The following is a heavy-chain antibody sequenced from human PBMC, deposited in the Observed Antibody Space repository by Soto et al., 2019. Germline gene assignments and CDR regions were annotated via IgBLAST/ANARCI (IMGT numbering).Heavy chain of an antibody. J-gene: IGHJ6*02. CDR2: IYTSGST. CDR1: GGSISSYY. Sequence: XGTLSLTCTVSGGSISSYYWSWIRQPSGKGLEWIGRIYTSGSTNYNPSLKSRVTMSVDTSKNQFSLKLSSVTAADTAVYYCARDDCSSTSCYYYYGMDVWGQGTTVTVS. CDR3: ARDDCSSTSCYYYYGMDV. V-gene: IGHV4-4*07. D-gene: IGHD2-2*01.